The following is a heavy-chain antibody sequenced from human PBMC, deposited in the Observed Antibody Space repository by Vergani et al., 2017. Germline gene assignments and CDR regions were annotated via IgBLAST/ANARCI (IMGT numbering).Heavy chain of an antibody. D-gene: IGHD3-9*01. J-gene: IGHJ4*02. CDR2: INPSGGHT. CDR3: ARGDYGSLTGYRH. CDR1: GYTFSNYY. V-gene: IGHV1-46*03. Sequence: QVQVVQSGAEVKKSAASVKVSCKTSGYTFSNYYMHWVRQAPGQGLEWMGRINPSGGHTNYAQQFQGRVTMTRDSSTSTVYMELSSLRSEDTAIYYWARGDYGSLTGYRHWGQGTMVTVSA.